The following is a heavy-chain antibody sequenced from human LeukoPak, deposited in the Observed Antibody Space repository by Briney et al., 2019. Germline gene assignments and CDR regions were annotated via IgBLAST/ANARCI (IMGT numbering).Heavy chain of an antibody. CDR1: GYTFTSYY. Sequence: AASVKVSCKASGYTFTSYYMHWVRQAPGQGLEWVGAINPSDGTTTYAQKFQGRVTMTRDTSTTTVYMELYSLRSDDTAVYHCARDRQQQLSDFDYWGQGTLVTVSS. J-gene: IGHJ4*02. D-gene: IGHD6-13*01. CDR3: ARDRQQQLSDFDY. V-gene: IGHV1-46*01. CDR2: INPSDGTT.